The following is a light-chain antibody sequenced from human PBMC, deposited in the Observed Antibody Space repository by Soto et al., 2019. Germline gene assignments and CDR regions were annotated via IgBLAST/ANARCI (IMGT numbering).Light chain of an antibody. V-gene: IGLV4-69*01. J-gene: IGLJ2*01. CDR3: QTWCTGIVI. CDR2: LNRDGSH. Sequence: QPVLTQSPSASASLGASVKLTCTLSSGHSNYAIAWHQQQPEKGPRYLMQLNRDGSHSKGDGIPNRFSGSSSGAERYLTISSLQSEDEADYYCQTWCTGIVIFGGGTKLTVL. CDR1: SGHSNYA.